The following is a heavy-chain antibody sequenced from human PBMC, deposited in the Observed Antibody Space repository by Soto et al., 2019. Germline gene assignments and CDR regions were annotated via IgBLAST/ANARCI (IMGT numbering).Heavy chain of an antibody. CDR1: GIIFNTYG. Sequence: VQLEQSGPEMKTPGASVKVSCRASGIIFNTYGVNWVRQAPGQGLEWMGWISAYDGKTDYQRKFQGIRTLTTDTSTNTGSMELRSLGSDDTAVYFCATSGDSRWFFDFWGQGTQVSVSS. CDR3: ATSGDSRWFFDF. J-gene: IGHJ4*02. D-gene: IGHD6-13*01. CDR2: ISAYDGKT. V-gene: IGHV1-18*01.